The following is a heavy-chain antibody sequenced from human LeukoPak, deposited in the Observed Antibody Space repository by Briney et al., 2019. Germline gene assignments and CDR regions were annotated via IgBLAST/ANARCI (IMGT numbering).Heavy chain of an antibody. Sequence: ASVKVSCKASGYTFTGYYMHWVRQAPGQGLEWMGRINPNSGGTDYAQKIQGRVTMTRDTSISTAYMELSRLRSDDTAVYYCAREGLEWLLADYNWFDPWGQGTLVTVSS. J-gene: IGHJ5*02. CDR2: INPNSGGT. D-gene: IGHD3-3*01. V-gene: IGHV1-2*06. CDR3: AREGLEWLLADYNWFDP. CDR1: GYTFTGYY.